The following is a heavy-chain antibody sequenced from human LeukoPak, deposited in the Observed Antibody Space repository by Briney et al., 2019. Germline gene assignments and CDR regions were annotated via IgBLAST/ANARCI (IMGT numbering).Heavy chain of an antibody. CDR3: ARFPGGAEYRHYYYMDV. CDR2: IYYSGST. D-gene: IGHD1-14*01. J-gene: IGHJ6*03. CDR1: GGSFSSYY. V-gene: IGHV4-59*01. Sequence: SETLSLTCTLSGGSFSSYYWSWIRQPPGKGLEWIGYIYYSGSTNYNPSLKSRVTVSVDTSKNQFSLKLSSVTAADTAVYYCARFPGGAEYRHYYYMDVWGKGTTVTVSS.